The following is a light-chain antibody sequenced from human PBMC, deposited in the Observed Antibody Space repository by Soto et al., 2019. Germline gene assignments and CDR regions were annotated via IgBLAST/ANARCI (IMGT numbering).Light chain of an antibody. CDR3: QQYNKWPSLT. V-gene: IGKV3-15*01. J-gene: IGKJ4*01. CDR2: GAS. Sequence: EIVMTQSPATLSVSPGERATLSCRASQSVSSNLAWYQQKPDQAPRLLIYGASTRATGIPGRFSGSGSGTEFTLTISSLQSEDFAVYYCQQYNKWPSLTFGGGPKVDI. CDR1: QSVSSN.